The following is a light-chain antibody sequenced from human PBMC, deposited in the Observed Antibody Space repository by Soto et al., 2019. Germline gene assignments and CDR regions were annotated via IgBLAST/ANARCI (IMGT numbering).Light chain of an antibody. V-gene: IGKV3-20*01. Sequence: EIVLTQSPGTLSLSPGERATLSCRASQSVSSSYLAWYQQKPGQAPRLLIYGASSRATGIPDRFSGSGSGTDFNLTISRLELADFAVYYCQQYGSTPRKFGQGTKVEIK. CDR2: GAS. J-gene: IGKJ1*01. CDR1: QSVSSSY. CDR3: QQYGSTPRK.